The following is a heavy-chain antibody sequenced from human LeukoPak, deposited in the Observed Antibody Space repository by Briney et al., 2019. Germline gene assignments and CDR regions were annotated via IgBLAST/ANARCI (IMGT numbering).Heavy chain of an antibody. V-gene: IGHV4-61*02. Sequence: PSETLSLTCTVSGGSISSGSYYWSWIRQPAGKGLEWIGRIYTSGTTNYNPSLKSRVTISMDTSKNRFSLKLSSVTAADTAVYYCARGEYQLLYKGRYPANWFDPWGQGTLVTVSS. CDR1: GGSISSGSYY. J-gene: IGHJ5*02. CDR2: IYTSGTT. CDR3: ARGEYQLLYKGRYPANWFDP. D-gene: IGHD2-2*02.